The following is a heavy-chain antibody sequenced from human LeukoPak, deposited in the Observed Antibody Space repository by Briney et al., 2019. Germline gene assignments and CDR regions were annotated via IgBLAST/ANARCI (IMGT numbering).Heavy chain of an antibody. CDR1: GGTFSSYA. CDR2: IIPIFGTA. J-gene: IGHJ4*02. D-gene: IGHD6-13*01. Sequence: SVKVSCKASGGTFSSYAISWVRQAPGQGLEWMGGIIPIFGTANYAQKFQGRVTITTDESTSTAYMEPSSLRSEDTAVYYCARVRSSSWYYFDYWGQGTLVTVSS. CDR3: ARVRSSSWYYFDY. V-gene: IGHV1-69*05.